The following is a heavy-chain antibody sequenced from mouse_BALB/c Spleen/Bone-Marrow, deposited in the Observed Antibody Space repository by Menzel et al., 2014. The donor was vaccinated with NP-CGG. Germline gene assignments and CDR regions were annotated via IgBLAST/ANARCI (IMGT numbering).Heavy chain of an antibody. V-gene: IGHV1S81*02. CDR1: GYTFTSYY. Sequence: QVQLKESGAELVKPGASVKLSCKASGYTFTSYYMYWVKQRPGQGLEWIGEINPSNGGTNFNEKFKNKATLTVDKSYSTAYMQLSSLIFEDSAVYYCTRSNCNWFAYWGQGTLVTVSA. CDR2: INPSNGGT. J-gene: IGHJ3*01. CDR3: TRSNCNWFAY.